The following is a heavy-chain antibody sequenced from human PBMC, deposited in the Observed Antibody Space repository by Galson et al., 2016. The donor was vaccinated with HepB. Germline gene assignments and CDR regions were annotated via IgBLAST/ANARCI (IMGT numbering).Heavy chain of an antibody. CDR2: FDYSGST. CDR3: ARGTHYGDFSDY. D-gene: IGHD4-17*01. V-gene: IGHV4-39*01. Sequence: SETLSLTCTVSGFSISSSSYYWGWIRQPPGKGLEWIGNFDYSGSTHYNPSLKSRVTMSADTSKNQFSLNLSTVTVADTAVYFCARGTHYGDFSDYWGHGTLVTVSS. CDR1: GFSISSSSYY. J-gene: IGHJ4*01.